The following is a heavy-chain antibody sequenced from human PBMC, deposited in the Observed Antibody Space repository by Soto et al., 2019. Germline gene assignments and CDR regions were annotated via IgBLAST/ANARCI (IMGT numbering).Heavy chain of an antibody. CDR3: ARERGYGDYGSYYYYSGMDV. CDR2: ISGYNCIT. J-gene: IGHJ6*02. Sequence: QAQLVQSGGEGKKPGASMLVSCKASSYNFTSYGISWVRQAPGQGLGWMGWISGYNCITNYEPNFRGRVTLTTETSTSIAYMELRNLRSDDTAMYYYARERGYGDYGSYYYYSGMDVWGQGTTVTVSS. V-gene: IGHV1-18*01. CDR1: SYNFTSYG. D-gene: IGHD4-17*01.